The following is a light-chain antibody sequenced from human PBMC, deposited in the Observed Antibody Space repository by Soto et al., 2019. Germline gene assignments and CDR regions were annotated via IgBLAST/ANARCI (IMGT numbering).Light chain of an antibody. J-gene: IGKJ1*01. V-gene: IGKV3-15*01. CDR2: GAS. Sequence: EIVMTQSPATLSVSPGERATISCRASQSVSSNLAWYQQKPGQAPRLLIYGASTRATGIPARFSGSGSGTEFTLTISSLQSEDFVVYFCQQYNNWPPTWTFGQGTKVEIK. CDR3: QQYNNWPPTWT. CDR1: QSVSSN.